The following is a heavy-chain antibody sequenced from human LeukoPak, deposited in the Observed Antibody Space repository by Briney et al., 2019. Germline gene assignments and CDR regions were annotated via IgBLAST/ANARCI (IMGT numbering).Heavy chain of an antibody. D-gene: IGHD5-18*01. CDR2: VYHSGST. V-gene: IGHV4-30-2*01. CDR3: ARGTGYSYLYYFDY. Sequence: SETLSLTCTVSGGSISSYSWSWIRQPPGKGLEWIGYVYHSGSTYYNPSLKSRVTISVDRSKNQFSLKLSSVTAADTAVYYCARGTGYSYLYYFDYWGQGTLVTVSS. CDR1: GGSISSYS. J-gene: IGHJ4*02.